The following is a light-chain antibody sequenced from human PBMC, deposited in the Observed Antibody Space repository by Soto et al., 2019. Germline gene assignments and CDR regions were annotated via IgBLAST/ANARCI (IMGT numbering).Light chain of an antibody. Sequence: QPVLTQPPSASGTPGQRVTISCSGSSSNIGSNTVNWYQQLPGTAPKLLIYSNNQRPSGVPDRFSGSKSGTSASLAISGLQSEDEADYYCQSYDSSFVMFGGGTKLTVL. V-gene: IGLV1-44*01. J-gene: IGLJ3*02. CDR3: QSYDSSFVM. CDR1: SSNIGSNT. CDR2: SNN.